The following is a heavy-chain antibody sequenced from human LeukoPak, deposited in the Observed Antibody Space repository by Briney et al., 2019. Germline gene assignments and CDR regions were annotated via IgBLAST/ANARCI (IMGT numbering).Heavy chain of an antibody. J-gene: IGHJ4*02. CDR1: GLTFNNYA. V-gene: IGHV3-23*01. CDR2: ISGGGETT. D-gene: IGHD4-17*01. CDR3: ARDYADYVGYFFFDY. Sequence: GGSLRLSCAASGLTFNNYAMNWVRQAPGKGLEWVSSISGGGETTYYADSAKGRFTISRDNSQNTLYLQMNSPRAEDTAVYYCARDYADYVGYFFFDYWGQGTLVTVSS.